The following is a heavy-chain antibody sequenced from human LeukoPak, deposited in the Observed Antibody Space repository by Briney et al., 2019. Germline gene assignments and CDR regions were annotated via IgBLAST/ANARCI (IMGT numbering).Heavy chain of an antibody. CDR1: GGTFSSYA. CDR2: IIPIFGTA. V-gene: IGHV1-69*13. D-gene: IGHD5-18*01. J-gene: IGHJ4*02. CDR3: ARDRGYSYGNDPYYFDY. Sequence: GASVKVSCKASGGTFSSYAISWVRQAPGQGLEWMGGIIPIFGTANYAQKFQGRVTITADESTSTAYMELSSLRSEDTAVYYCARDRGYSYGNDPYYFDYWGQGTLVTVSS.